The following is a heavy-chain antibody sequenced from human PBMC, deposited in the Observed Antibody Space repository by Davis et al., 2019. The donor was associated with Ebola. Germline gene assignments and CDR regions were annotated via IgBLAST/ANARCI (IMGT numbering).Heavy chain of an antibody. CDR3: ARVHRSWAFGEGKWFDP. CDR1: GFTFSRYD. Sequence: GESLNISCAASGFTFSRYDMTWVRQAPGKGLEWVSLTYSAGSTNYADSVKGRFIISKDKSTNTLNLQMNSLRVEDTAVYFCARVHRSWAFGEGKWFDPWGQGTRVTVSS. CDR2: TYSAGST. D-gene: IGHD3-10*01. J-gene: IGHJ5*02. V-gene: IGHV3-53*01.